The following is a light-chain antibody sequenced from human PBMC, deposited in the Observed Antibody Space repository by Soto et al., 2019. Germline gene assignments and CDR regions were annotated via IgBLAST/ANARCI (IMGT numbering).Light chain of an antibody. CDR2: DAS. CDR3: QQYNSYPWT. Sequence: DIQMSQDPSTLSASVGAIVTNTXXASQSISSWLAWYQQKPGKAPKLLIYDASSLESGVPSRFSGSGSGTEFTLTITSLQPDDFATYYCQQYNSYPWTFGQGTEVDIK. V-gene: IGKV1-5*01. CDR1: QSISSW. J-gene: IGKJ1*01.